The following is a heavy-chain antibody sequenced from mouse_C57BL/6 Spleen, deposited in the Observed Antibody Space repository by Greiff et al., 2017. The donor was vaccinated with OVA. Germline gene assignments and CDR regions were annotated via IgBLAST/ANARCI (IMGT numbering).Heavy chain of an antibody. CDR1: GYAFTNYL. CDR2: INPGSGGT. D-gene: IGHD2-3*01. Sequence: QVQLQQSGAELVRPGTSVKVSCKASGYAFTNYLIEWVKQRPGQGLEWIGVINPGSGGTNYNEKFKGKATLTADKSSSTAYMQLSSLTSEDSAVYFCALLTGGYDGYYVDYWGQGTTLTVSS. V-gene: IGHV1-54*01. J-gene: IGHJ2*01. CDR3: ALLTGGYDGYYVDY.